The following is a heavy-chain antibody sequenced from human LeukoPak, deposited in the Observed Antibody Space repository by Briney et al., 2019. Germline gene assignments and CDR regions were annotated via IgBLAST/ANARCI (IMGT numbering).Heavy chain of an antibody. CDR1: GDSISSYY. J-gene: IGHJ4*02. CDR3: ARAMGYYDSSGLLDY. V-gene: IGHV4-59*01. D-gene: IGHD3-22*01. Sequence: PSETLSLTCTVSGDSISSYYWSWIRQPPGKGLEWIGYIYYSGSTNYNPSLKSRVTISVDTSKNQFSLKLSSVTAADTAVYYCARAMGYYDSSGLLDYWGQGTLVTVSS. CDR2: IYYSGST.